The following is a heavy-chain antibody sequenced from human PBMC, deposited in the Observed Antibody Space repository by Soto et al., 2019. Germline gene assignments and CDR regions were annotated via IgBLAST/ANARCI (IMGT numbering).Heavy chain of an antibody. CDR2: FSSNGVST. Sequence: GGSLRLSCSASGFTFSSYAIHWVRQAPGKGLEYVSVFSSNGVSTYYADSVKGRFTISRDNSKNTVYLQMSSLGAEDTGVYYCVKVQAAAGFGPWGQGTLVTVSS. CDR3: VKVQAAAGFGP. J-gene: IGHJ5*02. CDR1: GFTFSSYA. V-gene: IGHV3-64D*06. D-gene: IGHD6-13*01.